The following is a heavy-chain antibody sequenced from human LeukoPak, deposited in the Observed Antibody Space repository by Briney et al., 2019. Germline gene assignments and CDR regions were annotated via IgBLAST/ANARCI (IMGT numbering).Heavy chain of an antibody. CDR2: ISGSGGST. J-gene: IGHJ4*02. Sequence: GGSLRLSCAASGFTFSGFAMSWVRRTPGKGLEWVSSISGSGGSTFYADSVKGRVTISRDNSKNTLYLQMNNLRAEDTAVYYCAKEGWDYWGQGTLVTVSS. D-gene: IGHD2-15*01. CDR1: GFTFSGFA. CDR3: AKEGWDY. V-gene: IGHV3-23*01.